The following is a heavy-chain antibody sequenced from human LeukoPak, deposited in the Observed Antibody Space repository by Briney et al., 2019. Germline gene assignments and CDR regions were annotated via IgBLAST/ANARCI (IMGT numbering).Heavy chain of an antibody. CDR1: GGSISSYY. D-gene: IGHD4-17*01. V-gene: IGHV4-4*09. CDR3: ASYGDYTPAGMGGWFDP. J-gene: IGHJ5*02. CDR2: IYTSGST. Sequence: SETLSLTCTVSGGSISSYYRSWIRQPPGKGLEWIGYIYTSGSTNYDPSLKSRVTISVDTSKNQFSLKLSSVTAADTAVYYCASYGDYTPAGMGGWFDPWGQGTLVTVSS.